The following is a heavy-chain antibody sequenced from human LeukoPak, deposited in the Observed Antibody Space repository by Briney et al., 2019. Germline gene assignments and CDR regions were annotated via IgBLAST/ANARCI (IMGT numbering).Heavy chain of an antibody. CDR3: ARDLTMVRGVIRYNWFDP. Sequence: ASVKVSCKASGYTFTSYTLNWVRQAPGQGLEWMGWINPNSGGTNYAQKFQGRVTMTRDTSISTAYMELSRLRSDDTAVYYCARDLTMVRGVIRYNWFDPWGQGTLVTVSS. V-gene: IGHV1-2*02. J-gene: IGHJ5*02. D-gene: IGHD3-10*01. CDR1: GYTFTSYT. CDR2: INPNSGGT.